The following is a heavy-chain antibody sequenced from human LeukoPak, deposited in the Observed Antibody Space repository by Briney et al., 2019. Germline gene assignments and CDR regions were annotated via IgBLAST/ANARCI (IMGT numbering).Heavy chain of an antibody. V-gene: IGHV1-2*02. CDR3: ARVTQYGSSQGDY. D-gene: IGHD2-2*03. J-gene: IGHJ4*02. CDR2: INPNSGGT. CDR1: GYTFTGYY. Sequence: ASVKVSCKASGYTFTGYYMHWVRQAPGRGLEWMGWINPNSGGTRYTQKFQGRVTLTRDTSISTAYMELSRLTSDDTAVYYCARVTQYGSSQGDYWGQGTLVTVSS.